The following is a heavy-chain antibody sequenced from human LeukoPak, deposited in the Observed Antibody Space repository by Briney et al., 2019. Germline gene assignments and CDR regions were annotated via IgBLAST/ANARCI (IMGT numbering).Heavy chain of an antibody. J-gene: IGHJ5*02. D-gene: IGHD5-24*01. CDR3: AVENSRFRFDP. CDR1: GFTVSSNY. Sequence: GGSLRLXCAASGFTVSSNYMSWVRQAPGKELEWVSVIYSGGTTYDADSVKGRFTISRDNSKNTLYLQMNSLRVEDTAVYYCAVENSRFRFDPWSQGTLVTVSS. CDR2: IYSGGTT. V-gene: IGHV3-66*02.